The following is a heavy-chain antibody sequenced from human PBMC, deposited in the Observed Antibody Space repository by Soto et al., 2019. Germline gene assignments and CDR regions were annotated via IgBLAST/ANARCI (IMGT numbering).Heavy chain of an antibody. CDR1: GYSFTSYW. Sequence: HGVSLKISCKGSGYSFTSYWISWVRQMPGKGLEWMGRIDPSDSYTIYSPSFQGQVTISADKSISTAYLQWTSLKASDTAIYYCSKFKYSTSVRYLQHWGQGTPVNSLL. J-gene: IGHJ1*01. CDR2: IDPSDSYT. V-gene: IGHV5-10-1*04. D-gene: IGHD6-6*01. CDR3: SKFKYSTSVRYLQH.